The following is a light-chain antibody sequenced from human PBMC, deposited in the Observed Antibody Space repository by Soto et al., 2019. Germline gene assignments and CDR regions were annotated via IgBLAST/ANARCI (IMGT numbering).Light chain of an antibody. CDR3: QSYDTSLYGYV. J-gene: IGLJ1*01. V-gene: IGLV1-40*01. Sequence: QSVLTQPPSVSGAPGQRVTISCTGSSSNIGAGYDVHWYQQLPGTAPKLLIYGNSNRPSGVLDRFSGSKSGTSASLAITGLQAEDEADYYCQSYDTSLYGYVFGTGTKLTVL. CDR2: GNS. CDR1: SSNIGAGYD.